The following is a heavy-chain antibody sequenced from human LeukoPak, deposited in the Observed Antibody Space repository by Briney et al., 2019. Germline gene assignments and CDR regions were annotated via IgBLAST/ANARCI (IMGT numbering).Heavy chain of an antibody. D-gene: IGHD6-13*01. Sequence: GGSLRLSCAASGFTFGAFDMNWVRQAPGKGLEWVSFISHTGKAVYYADPVKGRFTISRDNPKNTLNLQMNSLRAEDTAIYYCAKVVQYTASTGTGLDYWGQGTLVTVSS. CDR1: GFTFGAFD. CDR3: AKVVQYTASTGTGLDY. J-gene: IGHJ4*02. V-gene: IGHV3-48*03. CDR2: ISHTGKAV.